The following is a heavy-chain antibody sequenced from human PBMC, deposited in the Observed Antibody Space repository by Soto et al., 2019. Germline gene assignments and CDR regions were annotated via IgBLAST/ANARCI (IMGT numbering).Heavy chain of an antibody. Sequence: QVQLQASGPGLVKPSETLSLTCTVSGGSISSYYWSWIRQPPGKGLEWIGYIYYSGSTNYNPSLKSRVTISVDTSKNQFSLKLSSVTAADTALSYCARTYGRNFDYWGQGTRVTVSS. V-gene: IGHV4-59*01. D-gene: IGHD3-10*01. CDR3: ARTYGRNFDY. J-gene: IGHJ4*02. CDR1: GGSISSYY. CDR2: IYYSGST.